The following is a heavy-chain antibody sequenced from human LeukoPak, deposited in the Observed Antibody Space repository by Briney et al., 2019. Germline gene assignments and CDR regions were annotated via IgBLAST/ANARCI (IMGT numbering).Heavy chain of an antibody. V-gene: IGHV3-33*01. CDR2: IWSDASNT. CDR3: ARTYNIRYFDT. Sequence: LPGRSLRLSCAASGFTFSNCGMHWVRQAPGKGLEWVAVIWSDASNTYYVDSVKGRFTISRDNSKNTLYLQMNSLRAEDTAVYYCARTYNIRYFDTWGQGTLVTVSS. J-gene: IGHJ4*02. D-gene: IGHD3-9*01. CDR1: GFTFSNCG.